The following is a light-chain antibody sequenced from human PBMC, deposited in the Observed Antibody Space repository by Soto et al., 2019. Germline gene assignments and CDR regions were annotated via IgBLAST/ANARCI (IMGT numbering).Light chain of an antibody. CDR1: QAIRNN. CDR2: SAS. V-gene: IGKV1-27*01. J-gene: IGKJ3*01. CDR3: QKGDDAPFT. Sequence: DFQMTQSPSSLSASVGDRVTITCRASQAIRNNLAWYQHTHGKLPQLLIYSASTLQSGVPSRFSGSGSGTDVTLTISSLQPEDVGTYYCQKGDDAPFTFGPGTTGDIK.